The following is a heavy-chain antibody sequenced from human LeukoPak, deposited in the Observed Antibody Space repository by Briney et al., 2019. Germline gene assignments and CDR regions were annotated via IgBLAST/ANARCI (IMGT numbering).Heavy chain of an antibody. CDR3: ARAPYRGAPDYLAF. CDR1: GFTFSNYA. J-gene: IGHJ4*02. D-gene: IGHD1-14*01. Sequence: PGRSLRLSCTASGFTFSNYAMHWVRQAPGKGLEWVAVISDHGVIKLYTDSVKGRFSISRDNSKDTMSLEMNSLRAEDTAVYYCARAPYRGAPDYLAFWGQGTLVTVSS. V-gene: IGHV3-30-3*01. CDR2: ISDHGVIK.